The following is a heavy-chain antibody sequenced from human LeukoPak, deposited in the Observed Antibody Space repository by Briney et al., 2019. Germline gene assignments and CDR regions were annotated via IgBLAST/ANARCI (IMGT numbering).Heavy chain of an antibody. Sequence: GGSLRLSCAASGFTFDDYAMHWVRQAPGKGLEWVSGISWNSGSIGYADSVKGRFTISRDNSKNTLYLQMNSLRAEDTAVYYCAKDWITMVRGVFDYWGQGTLVTVSS. J-gene: IGHJ4*02. CDR3: AKDWITMVRGVFDY. CDR2: ISWNSGSI. D-gene: IGHD3-10*01. CDR1: GFTFDDYA. V-gene: IGHV3-9*01.